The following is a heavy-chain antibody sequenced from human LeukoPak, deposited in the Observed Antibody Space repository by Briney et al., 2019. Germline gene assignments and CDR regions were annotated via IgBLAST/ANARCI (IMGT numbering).Heavy chain of an antibody. J-gene: IGHJ4*02. CDR3: ARDLLNEGNHLDY. CDR2: IYYSGST. CDR1: GGSFSGYY. D-gene: IGHD4-23*01. Sequence: SETLSLTCAVYGGSFSGYYWSWIRQPPGKGLEWIGYIYYSGSTYYNPSLKSRVTISVDTSKNQFSLKLSSVTAADTAVYYCARDLLNEGNHLDYWGQGTLVTVSS. V-gene: IGHV4-30-4*08.